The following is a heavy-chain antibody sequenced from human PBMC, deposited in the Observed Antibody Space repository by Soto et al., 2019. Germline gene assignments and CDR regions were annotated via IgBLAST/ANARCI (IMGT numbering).Heavy chain of an antibody. V-gene: IGHV4-59*08. CDR3: ARHLRALRRIHFFYYYYGMDV. CDR2: IYYSGST. D-gene: IGHD3-3*02. CDR1: GGSISSYY. Sequence: QVQLQESGPGLVKPSETLSLTCTVSGGSISSYYCSWIRQPPGKGLEWIGYIYYSGSTNYNPSLKSRVTISVDTSQNQFSLKLSSVTAADTAVYYCARHLRALRRIHFFYYYYGMDVWGQGTTVTVSS. J-gene: IGHJ6*02.